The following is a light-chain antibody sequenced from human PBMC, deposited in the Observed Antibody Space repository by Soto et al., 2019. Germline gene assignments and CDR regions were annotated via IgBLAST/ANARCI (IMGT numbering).Light chain of an antibody. CDR1: SSNIGSDY. CDR2: RNN. CDR3: AAWDDSLSGYV. Sequence: QSVLNQPPSASGTTGQRVTISCSRSSSNIGSDYVYWYQQFPGTAPKLLIYRNNQRPSGVPDRFSGSKSGTSASLAISGLRSEDEADYYCAAWDDSLSGYVFGTGTKVTV. J-gene: IGLJ1*01. V-gene: IGLV1-47*01.